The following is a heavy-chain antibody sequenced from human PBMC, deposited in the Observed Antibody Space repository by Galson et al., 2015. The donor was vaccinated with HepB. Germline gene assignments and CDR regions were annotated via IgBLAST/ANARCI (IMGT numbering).Heavy chain of an antibody. J-gene: IGHJ4*02. V-gene: IGHV1-69*06. D-gene: IGHD3-22*01. CDR2: IIPIFGTA. Sequence: SVKVSCKASGGTFSSYAISWVRQAPGQGLEWMGGIIPIFGTANYAQKFQGRVTITADKSTSTAYMELSSLRSEDTAVYYCARDQYYYDSSGYSFDYWGQGTLVTVSS. CDR3: ARDQYYYDSSGYSFDY. CDR1: GGTFSSYA.